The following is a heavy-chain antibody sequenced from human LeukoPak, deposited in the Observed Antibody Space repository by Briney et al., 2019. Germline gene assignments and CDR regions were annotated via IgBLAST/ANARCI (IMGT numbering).Heavy chain of an antibody. D-gene: IGHD1-26*01. Sequence: SETLSLTCTVSGGSISSGGYYWSWIRQPPGKGLEWFGYIYHSGSTYYNPSLKSRVTISVDTSKNQFSLKLSSVTAADTAVYYCASSVGATTWYFDYWGQGTLVTVSS. CDR2: IYHSGST. J-gene: IGHJ4*02. CDR1: GGSISSGGYY. CDR3: ASSVGATTWYFDY. V-gene: IGHV4-30-2*05.